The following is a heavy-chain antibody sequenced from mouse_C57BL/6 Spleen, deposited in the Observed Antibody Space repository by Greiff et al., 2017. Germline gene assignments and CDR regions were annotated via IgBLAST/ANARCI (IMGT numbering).Heavy chain of an antibody. D-gene: IGHD1-1*01. J-gene: IGHJ2*01. V-gene: IGHV1-80*01. Sequence: VKLQESGAELVKPGASVKISCKASGYAFSSYWMNWVKQRPGKGLEWIGQIYPGDGDTNYNGKFKGKATLTADKSSSTAYMQLSSLTSEDSAVYFCAREGITTVVARGDFDYWGQGTTLTVSS. CDR3: AREGITTVVARGDFDY. CDR1: GYAFSSYW. CDR2: IYPGDGDT.